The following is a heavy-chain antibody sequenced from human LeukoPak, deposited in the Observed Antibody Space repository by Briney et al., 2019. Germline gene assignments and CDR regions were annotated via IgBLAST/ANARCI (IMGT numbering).Heavy chain of an antibody. CDR2: ISAYNGNT. Sequence: ASVKVSCKASGYTFTSYGISWVRQAPGQGLEWMGWISAYNGNTNYAQKLQGRVTMTTDTSTSTAYMELRSLRSDDTAVYYCARGVNDYYGSGSYATDIDYWGQGTLVTVSS. V-gene: IGHV1-18*01. CDR1: GYTFTSYG. J-gene: IGHJ4*02. CDR3: ARGVNDYYGSGSYATDIDY. D-gene: IGHD3-10*01.